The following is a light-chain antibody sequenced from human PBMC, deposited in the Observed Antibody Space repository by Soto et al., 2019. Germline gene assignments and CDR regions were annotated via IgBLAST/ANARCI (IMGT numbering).Light chain of an antibody. CDR2: SNN. CDR3: ATWDDSLNGRV. J-gene: IGLJ3*02. Sequence: QSVLTQPPSASGTPGQRVTISWSGSSSNIESKTVNWYQHLPGTAPKLLIYSNNQRPSGVTDRFSGSKSDTSASLAISGLLSDDEADYYCATWDDSLNGRVFGGGTKLTVL. CDR1: SSNIESKT. V-gene: IGLV1-44*01.